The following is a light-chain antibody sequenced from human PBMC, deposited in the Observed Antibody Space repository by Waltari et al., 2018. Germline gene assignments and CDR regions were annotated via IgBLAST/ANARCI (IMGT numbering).Light chain of an antibody. J-gene: IGLJ2*01. CDR1: GLGEKS. CDR2: QDD. CDR3: QAWHSSAVV. Sequence: SFEVTQPPSVSVSPGQTATLICTGAGLGEKSASWYQQKPGQPPLLVIYQDDKRTFGISERFSGTNSGNTATLTISGTQAMDEADYYCQAWHSSAVVFGGGTKLTVL. V-gene: IGLV3-1*01.